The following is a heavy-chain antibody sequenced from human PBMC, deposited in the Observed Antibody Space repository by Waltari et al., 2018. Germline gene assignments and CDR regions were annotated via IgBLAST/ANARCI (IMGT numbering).Heavy chain of an antibody. D-gene: IGHD3-16*02. CDR3: AKDKMDFSLEPGMDV. Sequence: QVQLVESGGGVVQPGRSLRLSCVADGLPFSPYGRPWVRQAPGKGMEWVAVISYDGSNKYYADSVKGRFTISRDNSKNTLYLQMNSLRAEDTAVYYCAKDKMDFSLEPGMDVWGQGTTVTVSS. J-gene: IGHJ6*02. CDR1: GLPFSPYG. CDR2: ISYDGSNK. V-gene: IGHV3-30*18.